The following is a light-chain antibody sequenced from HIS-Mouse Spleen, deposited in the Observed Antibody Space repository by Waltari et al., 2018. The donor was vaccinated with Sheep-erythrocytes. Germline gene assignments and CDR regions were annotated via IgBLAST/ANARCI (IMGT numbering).Light chain of an antibody. V-gene: IGLV2-23*01. Sequence: QSALTQPASVSGSPGQSITISGTGSRSGVGRYNLVSWYQQHPGKAPKLMIYEGSKRPSGVSNRFSGSKSGNTASLTISGLQAEDEADYYCCSYAGSSTPWVFGGGTKLTVL. CDR1: RSGVGRYNL. CDR3: CSYAGSSTPWV. J-gene: IGLJ3*02. CDR2: EGS.